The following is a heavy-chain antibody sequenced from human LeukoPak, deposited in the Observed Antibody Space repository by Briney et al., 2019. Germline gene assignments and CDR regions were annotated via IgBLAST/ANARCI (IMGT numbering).Heavy chain of an antibody. CDR2: LTTHGDRT. J-gene: IGHJ4*02. CDR3: AKGSYYDSSGSFYFDY. Sequence: PGGSLRLSCAASVFTFSNYAMSWVRQAPGKGLEWVSALTTHGDRTYYADSVKGRFTISRDYFNNTLYLQMNSLRAEDTAIYYCAKGSYYDSSGSFYFDYWGQGTLVTVSS. V-gene: IGHV3-23*01. CDR1: VFTFSNYA. D-gene: IGHD3-22*01.